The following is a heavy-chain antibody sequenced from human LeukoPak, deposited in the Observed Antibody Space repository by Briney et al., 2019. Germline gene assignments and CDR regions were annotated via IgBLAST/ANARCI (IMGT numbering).Heavy chain of an antibody. CDR3: ARETSWTHDY. Sequence: GGSLRLSCAASGFSFSAYYMSWIRQVPGKGLDWVSFISSDGTKIYYADSVRGRFTISRDNANNSLYLPMNSLRAEDTAVYYCARETSWTHDYWGQGTLVTVPS. CDR1: GFSFSAYY. D-gene: IGHD3/OR15-3a*01. CDR2: ISSDGTKI. V-gene: IGHV3-11*01. J-gene: IGHJ4*02.